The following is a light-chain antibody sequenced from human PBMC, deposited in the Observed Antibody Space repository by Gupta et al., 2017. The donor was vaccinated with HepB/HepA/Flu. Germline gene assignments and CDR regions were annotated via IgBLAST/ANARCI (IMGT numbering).Light chain of an antibody. CDR1: QSVSRY. CDR3: QQLGA. Sequence: EIVLTQSPATLSLSPGERATLACRASQSVSRYLARYQQKPGQATTRLIYEASNRATGIPARVSGSGCGTDFTRNRRRIEPEDSEGDDGQQLGAFGHGTKVDIK. V-gene: IGKV3-11*01. J-gene: IGKJ3*01. CDR2: EAS.